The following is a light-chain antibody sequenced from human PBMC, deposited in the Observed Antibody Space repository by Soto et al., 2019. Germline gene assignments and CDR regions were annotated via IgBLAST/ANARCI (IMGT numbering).Light chain of an antibody. CDR3: QQRSNWPIT. CDR1: QSVSSY. Sequence: EIGISQSPSTLSVSPGERVTLSCRASQSVSSYLAWYQQKPGQAPRLLIYDASNRATGIPARFSGSGSGTDFTLTISSLEPEDFAVYYCQQRSNWPITFGQGTRLEIK. CDR2: DAS. V-gene: IGKV3-11*01. J-gene: IGKJ5*01.